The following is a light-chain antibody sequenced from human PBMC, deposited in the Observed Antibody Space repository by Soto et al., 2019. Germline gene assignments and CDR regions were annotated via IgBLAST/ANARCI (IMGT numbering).Light chain of an antibody. J-gene: IGKJ2*01. V-gene: IGKV1-39*01. CDR1: QSISSY. CDR2: AAS. Sequence: DIQMTQSPSSLSASVGDRDTITCRASQSISSYLNWYQQKPGKAPKLLIYAASSLQSGVPSRFSGSGSGTDFTLTISSLQPEDFATYYCQQSYSTSPYTFGQGTKLEIK. CDR3: QQSYSTSPYT.